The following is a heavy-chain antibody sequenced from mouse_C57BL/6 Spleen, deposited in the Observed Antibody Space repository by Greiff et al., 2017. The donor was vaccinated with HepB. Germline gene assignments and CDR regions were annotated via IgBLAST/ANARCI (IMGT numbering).Heavy chain of an antibody. CDR1: GYTFTSYW. CDR2: IDPSDSYT. Sequence: QVQLQQSGAELVRPGTSVKLSCKASGYTFTSYWMHWVKQRPGQGLEWIGVIDPSDSYTNYNQKFKGKATLTVDTSSSTAYMQLSSLTSEDSAVYYCASSFAYWGQGTLVTVSA. J-gene: IGHJ3*01. V-gene: IGHV1-59*01. CDR3: ASSFAY.